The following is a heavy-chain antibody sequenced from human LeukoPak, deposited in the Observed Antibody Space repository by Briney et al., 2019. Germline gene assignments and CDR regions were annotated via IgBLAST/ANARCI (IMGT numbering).Heavy chain of an antibody. J-gene: IGHJ4*02. CDR3: ARVVYYDSSGYYPDY. Sequence: KPSETLSLTCTVSGGSISSSSYYWGWIRQPPGKGLEWIGSIYYSGSTYYNPSLKSRVTISVDTSKNQFSLKLSSVTAADTAVYYCARVVYYDSSGYYPDYWGQGTLVTVSS. D-gene: IGHD3-22*01. V-gene: IGHV4-39*07. CDR2: IYYSGST. CDR1: GGSISSSSYY.